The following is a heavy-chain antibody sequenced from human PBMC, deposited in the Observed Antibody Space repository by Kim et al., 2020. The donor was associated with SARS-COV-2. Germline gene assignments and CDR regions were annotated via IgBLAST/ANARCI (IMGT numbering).Heavy chain of an antibody. Sequence: DSVKGRCTISRDNAKNSLYLQMNSLRAEDTALYYCVKDKGYSSRWSTYFDYWGQGTLVNVSS. V-gene: IGHV3-9*01. D-gene: IGHD6-13*01. CDR3: VKDKGYSSRWSTYFDY. J-gene: IGHJ4*02.